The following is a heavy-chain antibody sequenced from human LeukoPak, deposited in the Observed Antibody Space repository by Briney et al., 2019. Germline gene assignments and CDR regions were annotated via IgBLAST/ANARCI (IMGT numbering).Heavy chain of an antibody. D-gene: IGHD5-18*01. CDR2: IYYSGST. V-gene: IGHV4-59*01. Sequence: PSETLSLTCTVSGGSISSYYWSWIRQPPGKGLEWIGYIYYSGSTNYNPSLKSRVTISVDTSKNQFSLKLSSVTAADTAVYYCARAHGYSYGADAFDIWGQGTMVTVSS. J-gene: IGHJ3*02. CDR1: GGSISSYY. CDR3: ARAHGYSYGADAFDI.